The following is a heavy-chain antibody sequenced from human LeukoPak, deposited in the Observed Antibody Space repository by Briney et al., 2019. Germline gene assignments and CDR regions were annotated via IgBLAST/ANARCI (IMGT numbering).Heavy chain of an antibody. D-gene: IGHD3-10*01. CDR3: ARGPSGILWFGELWAHYYYYGMDV. V-gene: IGHV1-8*01. CDR2: MNPNRGNT. CDR1: GYTFTIYD. J-gene: IGHJ6*02. Sequence: ASVRVSFKASGYTFTIYDINWVRQAAGQGGGWMGWMNPNRGNTGYASKFQGRVTMTRNTSIPTAYMYLSSLRSEDTAVYYCARGPSGILWFGELWAHYYYYGMDVWGQGTTVTVSS.